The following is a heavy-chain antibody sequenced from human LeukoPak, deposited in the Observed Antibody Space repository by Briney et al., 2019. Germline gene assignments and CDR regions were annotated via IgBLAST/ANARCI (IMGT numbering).Heavy chain of an antibody. Sequence: GGSLRLSCAASGFTFSSYAMHWVRQAPGKGLEWVAVISYDGSNKYYADSVKGRFTISRDNSKNTLYLQMNSLRAEDTAVYYCARVPTQSLRFLEWLLLYWGQGTLVTVSS. CDR2: ISYDGSNK. V-gene: IGHV3-30-3*01. CDR1: GFTFSSYA. J-gene: IGHJ4*02. D-gene: IGHD3-3*01. CDR3: ARVPTQSLRFLEWLLLY.